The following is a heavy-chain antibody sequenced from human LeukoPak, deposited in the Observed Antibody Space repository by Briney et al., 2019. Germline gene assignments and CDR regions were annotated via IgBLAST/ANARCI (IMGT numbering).Heavy chain of an antibody. Sequence: SETLSLTCTVSGGSISSGDYYWSWIRQPPGKGLEWIGYIYYSGSTYYNPSLKSRVTISVDTSKNQFSLKLSSVTAADTAVYYCARDRYDSSGLNNDAFAIWGQGTMVTVSS. CDR1: GGSISSGDYY. CDR3: ARDRYDSSGLNNDAFAI. J-gene: IGHJ3*02. CDR2: IYYSGST. D-gene: IGHD3-22*01. V-gene: IGHV4-30-4*01.